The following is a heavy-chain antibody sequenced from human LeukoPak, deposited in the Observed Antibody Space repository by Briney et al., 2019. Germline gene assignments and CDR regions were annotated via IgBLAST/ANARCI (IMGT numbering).Heavy chain of an antibody. D-gene: IGHD2-2*01. CDR2: TYYRSKWYN. Sequence: SQTLSLTCAISGDSVSSNSAAWNWIRQSPSRGLEWLGRTYYRSKWYNDYAVSVKSRITINPDTSKNQFSLQLNSVTPEDTAVYYCARDSDIVVVKEGYYYGIDVWGKGTTVTVSS. CDR1: GDSVSSNSAA. CDR3: ARDSDIVVVKEGYYYGIDV. V-gene: IGHV6-1*01. J-gene: IGHJ6*04.